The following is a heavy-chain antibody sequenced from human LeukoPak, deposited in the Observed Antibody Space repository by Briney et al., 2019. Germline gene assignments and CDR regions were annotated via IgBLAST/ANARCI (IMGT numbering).Heavy chain of an antibody. CDR2: ISSSGKSI. CDR3: ARESVFDWFGKYFFDC. CDR1: GFTFSDHY. J-gene: IGHJ4*02. D-gene: IGHD3-9*01. V-gene: IGHV3-11*01. Sequence: GGSLRLSRAASGFTFSDHYMSWFRQGPGKGLEWVSYISSSGKSIYYADSVKGRVSISRDNATNSVYLQMNSLRAEDTAVYYCARESVFDWFGKYFFDCWGQGTLVTVSS.